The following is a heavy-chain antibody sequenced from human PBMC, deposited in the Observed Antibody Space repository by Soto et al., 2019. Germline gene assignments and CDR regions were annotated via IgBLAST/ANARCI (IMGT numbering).Heavy chain of an antibody. V-gene: IGHV4-39*01. CDR2: VYYTGTT. Sequence: SATLALTCTVANFSVLTSIYYWAVIRQPPGKGLEWVGTVYYTGTTYYNPSLQSRVTISIDTSKNQFSLNLNSVTAADTAVYYCARNWNLALVPAAYFDSWGQGTLVTVSS. CDR1: NFSVLTSIYY. D-gene: IGHD2-2*01. J-gene: IGHJ4*02. CDR3: ARNWNLALVPAAYFDS.